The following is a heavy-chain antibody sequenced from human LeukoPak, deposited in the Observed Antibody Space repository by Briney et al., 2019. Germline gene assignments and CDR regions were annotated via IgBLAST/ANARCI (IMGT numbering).Heavy chain of an antibody. V-gene: IGHV5-51*01. D-gene: IGHD3-10*01. CDR2: IYPHYSDT. CDR1: GYSFSTYW. CDR3: ARHHRSGYYYFDY. Sequence: GESLKISCRGSGYSFSTYWIGWVRQMPGKGLELMGVIYPHYSDTRYSPSFQGPVPISPGKSISTAYLQWSSLRASDTASYYCARHHRSGYYYFDYWGQGTLVTVSS. J-gene: IGHJ4*02.